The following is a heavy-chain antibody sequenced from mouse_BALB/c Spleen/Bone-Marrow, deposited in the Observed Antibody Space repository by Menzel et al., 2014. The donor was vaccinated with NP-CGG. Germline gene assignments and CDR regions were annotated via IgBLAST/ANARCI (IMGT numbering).Heavy chain of an antibody. J-gene: IGHJ3*01. D-gene: IGHD2-4*01. V-gene: IGHV14-3*02. Sequence: EVKLVESGAELVKPGASVKLSCTASGFNIKDTYMHWVKQRPEQGLEWIGGIDPANGNTKYDPKFQGKATITADTSSNTAYLQLSSLTSEDTAVYYCAVYDYEGSAYWGQGTLVTVSA. CDR3: AVYDYEGSAY. CDR1: GFNIKDTY. CDR2: IDPANGNT.